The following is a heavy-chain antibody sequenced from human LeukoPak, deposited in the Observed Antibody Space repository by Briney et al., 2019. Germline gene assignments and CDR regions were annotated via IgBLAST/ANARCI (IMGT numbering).Heavy chain of an antibody. D-gene: IGHD2-2*01. J-gene: IGHJ4*02. CDR1: GGTFSSYA. Sequence: ASVKVSCKASGGTFSSYAISWVRQAPGQGLEWMGGIIPIFGTANYAQKFQGRVTITADKSTSTAYMELSSLRSEDTAVYYCARSCCSSTSCYALFDYWGQGTLVTVSS. CDR2: IIPIFGTA. CDR3: ARSCCSSTSCYALFDY. V-gene: IGHV1-69*06.